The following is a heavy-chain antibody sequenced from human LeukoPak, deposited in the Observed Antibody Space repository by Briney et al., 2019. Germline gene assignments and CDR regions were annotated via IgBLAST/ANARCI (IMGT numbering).Heavy chain of an antibody. Sequence: GGSLRLSCAASGFTFSSYGMHWVRQAPGKGLERVAVISYDGSNKYYADSVKGRFTISRDNSKNTLYLQMNSLRAEDTAVYYCAKGAYSSSMDVWGQGTTVTVSS. J-gene: IGHJ6*02. CDR2: ISYDGSNK. V-gene: IGHV3-30*18. D-gene: IGHD6-13*01. CDR3: AKGAYSSSMDV. CDR1: GFTFSSYG.